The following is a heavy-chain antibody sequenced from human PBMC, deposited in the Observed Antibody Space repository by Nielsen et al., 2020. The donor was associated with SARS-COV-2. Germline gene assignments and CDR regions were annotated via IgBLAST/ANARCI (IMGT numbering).Heavy chain of an antibody. Sequence: WGRHAPGRGLEWMGIINPSGGSTSYAQKFQGRVTMTRDTSTSTVYMELSSLRSEDTAVYYCARGHTIVGATTVGFDPWGQGTLVTVSS. CDR3: ARGHTIVGATTVGFDP. V-gene: IGHV1-46*01. J-gene: IGHJ5*02. CDR2: INPSGGST. D-gene: IGHD1-26*01.